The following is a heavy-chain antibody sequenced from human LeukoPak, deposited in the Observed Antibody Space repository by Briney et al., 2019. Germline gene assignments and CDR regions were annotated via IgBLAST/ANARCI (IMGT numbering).Heavy chain of an antibody. D-gene: IGHD3-10*01. Sequence: GGSLRLSCVVSGFNSEDHAMHWVRQAPGKGLEWVSGIYWSSSGTGYADSVKGRFTVSRDSAKNSLYLQMNSPRVEDTAIYYCLGFGPHYYSDRWGQGTLVTVSS. J-gene: IGHJ5*02. CDR2: IYWSSSGT. CDR1: GFNSEDHA. V-gene: IGHV3-9*02. CDR3: LGFGPHYYSDR.